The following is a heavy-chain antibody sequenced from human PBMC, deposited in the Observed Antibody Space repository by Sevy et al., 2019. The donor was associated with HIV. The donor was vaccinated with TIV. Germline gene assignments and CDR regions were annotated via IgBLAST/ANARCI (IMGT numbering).Heavy chain of an antibody. CDR3: ARGYTTRPRVLDY. J-gene: IGHJ4*02. D-gene: IGHD1-1*01. Sequence: SETLSLTCSVSGGSISSYFWTWVRQSPGKGLEWIGNIYFTGNTDYSPSLKSRVTLSLDTSKSQFSLTLKSVTAADTAIYFCARGYTTRPRVLDYWGQGTLVTVSS. CDR2: IYFTGNT. V-gene: IGHV4-59*01. CDR1: GGSISSYF.